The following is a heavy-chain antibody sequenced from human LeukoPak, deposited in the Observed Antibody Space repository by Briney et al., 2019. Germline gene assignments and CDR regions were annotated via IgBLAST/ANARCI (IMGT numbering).Heavy chain of an antibody. J-gene: IGHJ4*02. Sequence: SETLSLTCTVSGGSISSSSYYWGWIRQPPGKGLEWIGSIYYSGSTYYNPSLKSRVTISVDTSKNQFSLKLSSVTAADTAVYYCGTFSIAAYYFDYWGQGTLVTVSS. CDR2: IYYSGST. V-gene: IGHV4-39*01. D-gene: IGHD6-6*01. CDR1: GGSISSSSYY. CDR3: GTFSIAAYYFDY.